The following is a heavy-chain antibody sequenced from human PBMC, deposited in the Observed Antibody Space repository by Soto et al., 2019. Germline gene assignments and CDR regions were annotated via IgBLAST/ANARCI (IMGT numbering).Heavy chain of an antibody. CDR3: ARDPYDSSGSYFNAPLDY. J-gene: IGHJ4*02. Sequence: GGSLRLSCAASGFTLSNYGMHWVRQAPGKGLDWVAVMWSDGTTKFYADSVKGRFTLSRDNSKNTLYLQMDSLRAEDTAVYYCARDPYDSSGSYFNAPLDYWGQGTLVTVSS. D-gene: IGHD3-22*01. V-gene: IGHV3-33*01. CDR2: MWSDGTTK. CDR1: GFTLSNYG.